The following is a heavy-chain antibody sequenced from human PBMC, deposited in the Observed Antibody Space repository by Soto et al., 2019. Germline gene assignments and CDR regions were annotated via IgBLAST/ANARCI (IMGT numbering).Heavy chain of an antibody. J-gene: IGHJ6*02. Sequence: NLYLTCTVSGGSISSGDYYWSLIRQHPGKGLEWNGYIYYSGSTYYNPSLKSRVTISVDTSKNQFSLKLSSVTAADTAVYYCARDSDYDILTGYYQTYYYYGMDVWGQGTTVTVS. CDR2: IYYSGST. CDR3: ARDSDYDILTGYYQTYYYYGMDV. CDR1: GGSISSGDYY. V-gene: IGHV4-31*03. D-gene: IGHD3-9*01.